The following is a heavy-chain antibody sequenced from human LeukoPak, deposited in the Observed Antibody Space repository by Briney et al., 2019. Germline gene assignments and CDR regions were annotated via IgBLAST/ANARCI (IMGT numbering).Heavy chain of an antibody. CDR1: GFTFSSYA. CDR2: ISGSGGST. J-gene: IGHJ5*02. D-gene: IGHD6-6*01. V-gene: IGHV3-23*01. CDR3: AKGYSSSKNWFDP. Sequence: GGSLRLSCAASGFTFSSYAMSWVRQAPGTGLAWVSAISGSGGSTYYADSVKGRFTISRDNSKNTLYLQMNSLRAEDTAVYYCAKGYSSSKNWFDPWGQGTLVTVSS.